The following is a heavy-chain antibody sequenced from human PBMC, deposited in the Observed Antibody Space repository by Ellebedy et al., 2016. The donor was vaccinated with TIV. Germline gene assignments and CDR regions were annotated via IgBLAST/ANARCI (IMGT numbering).Heavy chain of an antibody. V-gene: IGHV4-39*07. J-gene: IGHJ4*02. CDR1: GGSIRSSSFY. CDR2: IFHTGIA. Sequence: SETLSLTCSVSGGSIRSSSFYWGWIRQTPRTGLEWIANIFHTGIAYYNPSLQSRVTLSVDTSKNQFSLTFTSVTAADTAVYFCARERRYHALTGWVYWGQGALVTVSS. CDR3: ARERRYHALTGWVY. D-gene: IGHD3-9*01.